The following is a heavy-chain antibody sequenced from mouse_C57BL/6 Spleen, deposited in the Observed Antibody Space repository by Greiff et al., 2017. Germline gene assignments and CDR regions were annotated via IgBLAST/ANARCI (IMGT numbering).Heavy chain of an antibody. D-gene: IGHD4-1*02. CDR3: ARGNWGLDY. V-gene: IGHV5-17*01. Sequence: EVKLVESGGGLVKPGGSLTLSCAASGFTFSDYGMHWVRQAPEKGLEWVAYISSGSSTIYYADPVKGRFTISRDNAKNNLFLQMTSLRSEDTAMYYCARGNWGLDYWGQGTTLTVSS. J-gene: IGHJ2*01. CDR2: ISSGSSTI. CDR1: GFTFSDYG.